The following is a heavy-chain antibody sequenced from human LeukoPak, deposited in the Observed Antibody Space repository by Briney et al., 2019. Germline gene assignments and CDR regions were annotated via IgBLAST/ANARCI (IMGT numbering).Heavy chain of an antibody. CDR1: GGTFSGYG. Sequence: GSSVKVSCKASGGTFSGYGISWVRQAPGQGLEWMGGIIPIFRTANYAQKFQGRVTITTDESTSAAYMELSSLRSEDTAMYYCAREHISSTSGAGSFDMWGQGTLVTVS. CDR3: AREHISSTSGAGSFDM. V-gene: IGHV1-69*05. D-gene: IGHD6-6*01. J-gene: IGHJ3*02. CDR2: IIPIFRTA.